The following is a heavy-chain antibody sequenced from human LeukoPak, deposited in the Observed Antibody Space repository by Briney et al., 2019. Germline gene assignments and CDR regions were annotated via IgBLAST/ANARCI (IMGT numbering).Heavy chain of an antibody. Sequence: GGSLRLSCAASGFTFSSYGMHWVRQAPGKGLEWVAFIRYDGNNKYYADSVKGRFTISRDNSKNTLYLQMNSLRAEDTAVYYCANKPAGFDPWGQGTLVTVSS. J-gene: IGHJ5*02. CDR1: GFTFSSYG. CDR3: ANKPAGFDP. CDR2: IRYDGNNK. V-gene: IGHV3-30*02. D-gene: IGHD1-14*01.